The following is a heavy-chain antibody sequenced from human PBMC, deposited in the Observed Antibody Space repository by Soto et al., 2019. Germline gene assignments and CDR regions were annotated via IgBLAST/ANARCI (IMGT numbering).Heavy chain of an antibody. J-gene: IGHJ6*02. Sequence: SETMSLTCAVYGGSFSGYYWSWIRQPPGKGLEWIGEINHSGSTNYNPSLKSRVTISVDTSKNQFSLKLSSVTAADTAVYYCARGRGSGSYRSYYYYGMDVWGQGTTVTVSS. V-gene: IGHV4-34*01. D-gene: IGHD3-10*01. CDR3: ARGRGSGSYRSYYYYGMDV. CDR2: INHSGST. CDR1: GGSFSGYY.